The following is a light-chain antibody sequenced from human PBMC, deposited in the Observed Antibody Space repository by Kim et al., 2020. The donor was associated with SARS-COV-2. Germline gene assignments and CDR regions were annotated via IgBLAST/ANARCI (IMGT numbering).Light chain of an antibody. J-gene: IGKJ2*01. CDR2: TAT. Sequence: ASVGDRITITCRASQDISDYLNWYQQKPGKAPNLLIYTATTLQSGVPSRFSGSGSGTVFTLTISSLQPEDFATYYCQQGYSLTLLTFGQGTKLEI. V-gene: IGKV1-39*01. CDR1: QDISDY. CDR3: QQGYSLTLLT.